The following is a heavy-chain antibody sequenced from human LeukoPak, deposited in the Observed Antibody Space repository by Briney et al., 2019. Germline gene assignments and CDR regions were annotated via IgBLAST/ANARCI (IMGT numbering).Heavy chain of an antibody. V-gene: IGHV3-74*01. Sequence: GGSLRLSCAASGFTFSKYWMHWVRQVPGKGLMWVSNIFGDGSNTNYADSVKGRFTISKDNAKNMLYLQMNSLRVEDTAVYYCASPPDSSGWPAYYFQHWGQGTLVTVSS. CDR1: GFTFSKYW. D-gene: IGHD6-19*01. CDR2: IFGDGSNT. CDR3: ASPPDSSGWPAYYFQH. J-gene: IGHJ1*01.